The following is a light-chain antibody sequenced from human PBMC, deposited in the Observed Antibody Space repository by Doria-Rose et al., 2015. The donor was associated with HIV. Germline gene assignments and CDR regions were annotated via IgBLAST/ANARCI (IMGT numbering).Light chain of an antibody. CDR2: AAS. CDR1: QGISNS. CDR3: QKYDSAPWT. J-gene: IGKJ1*01. Sequence: DIQVTQSPSSLSASVGDRVTITCRASQGISNSLAWYQQKPGKVPKLLICAASTLRSGVPSRFSGSGSGTDFTLAISSRQPEDVATYYCQKYDSAPWTFGQGTRWKS. V-gene: IGKV1-27*01.